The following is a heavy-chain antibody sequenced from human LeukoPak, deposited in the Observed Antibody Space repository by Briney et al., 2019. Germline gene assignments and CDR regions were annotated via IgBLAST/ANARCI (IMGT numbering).Heavy chain of an antibody. CDR1: GYTFTCYY. J-gene: IGHJ4*02. D-gene: IGHD5-24*01. Sequence: ASVKVSCKASGYTFTCYYMHWVRQAPGQGLEWMGLINPNSGGTNYAQKFQGRVTMTRDTSISTAYMELSRLRSDDTAVFYCARGELGRDGYNFWDFWGQGTLVTVSS. V-gene: IGHV1-2*02. CDR2: INPNSGGT. CDR3: ARGELGRDGYNFWDF.